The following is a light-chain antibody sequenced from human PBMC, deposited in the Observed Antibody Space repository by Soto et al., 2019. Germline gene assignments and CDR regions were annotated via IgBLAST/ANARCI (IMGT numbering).Light chain of an antibody. CDR2: DVT. CDR1: SSDVAGYRY. J-gene: IGLJ1*01. CDR3: CSYTGSHTKYV. V-gene: IGLV2-11*01. Sequence: QFSLTQHRPVSWSPGQSVTISCTGTSSDVAGYRYVSWYQQHPGKAPKVIIYDVTQRPSGVPDRFSGSKSGNAASLTISGLQAEDEADYYCCSYTGSHTKYVFGTGTKVTVL.